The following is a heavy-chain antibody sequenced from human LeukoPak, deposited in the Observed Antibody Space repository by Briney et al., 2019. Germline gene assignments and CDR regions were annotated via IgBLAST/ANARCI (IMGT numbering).Heavy chain of an antibody. CDR3: ARGVYDILTGYSTIFDY. D-gene: IGHD3-9*01. CDR1: GGSISSYY. J-gene: IGHJ4*02. CDR2: IYYSGST. Sequence: SETLSLTCTVSGGSISSYYWSWIRQPPGKGLEWIGYIYYSGSTNYNPSLKSRVTISVDTSKNQFSLKLSSVTAADTAVYYCARGVYDILTGYSTIFDYWGQGTLVTVSS. V-gene: IGHV4-59*01.